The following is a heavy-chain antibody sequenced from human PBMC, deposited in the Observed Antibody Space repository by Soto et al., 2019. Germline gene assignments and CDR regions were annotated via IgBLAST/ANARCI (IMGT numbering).Heavy chain of an antibody. J-gene: IGHJ4*02. CDR2: IDGDGSRI. D-gene: IGHD1-1*01. CDR3: VRDVQFQSFDY. CDR1: GFIFSHFL. V-gene: IGHV3-74*01. Sequence: EVQLVESGGGSVQPGESLRLSCAASGFIFSHFLMHWVRQGPGEGLVWLARIDGDGSRIRYADSVNGRFTISRDNAKNTLYLQMNSLRADDTAMYYCVRDVQFQSFDYWGQGTLVTVSS.